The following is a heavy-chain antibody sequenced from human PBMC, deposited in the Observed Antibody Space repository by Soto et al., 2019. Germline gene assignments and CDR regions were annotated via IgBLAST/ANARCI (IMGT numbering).Heavy chain of an antibody. CDR3: ARVWYGDYKPDANYYYYGMDV. J-gene: IGHJ6*02. CDR2: ISAYNGNT. CDR1: GYTFTSYG. Sequence: GASVKVSCKASGYTFTSYGISWVRQAPGQGLEWMGWISAYNGNTNYAQKLQGRVTMTTDTSTSTAYMELRSLRSDDAAVYYCARVWYGDYKPDANYYYYGMDVWGQGTTVTV. D-gene: IGHD4-17*01. V-gene: IGHV1-18*01.